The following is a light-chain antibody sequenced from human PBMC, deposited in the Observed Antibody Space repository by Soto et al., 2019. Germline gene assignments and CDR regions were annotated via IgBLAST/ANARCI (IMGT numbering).Light chain of an antibody. V-gene: IGKV4-1*01. Sequence: DIVMTQSPDSLAVSLGERATINCKSSQSVLYSSNNKNYLAWYQQKPGQPPKLLIYWASTRESGVPDRFSGSGSGTDFTLTISSLHAQDVAVYYCQQYYSNPWSFGQGTKVEIK. CDR2: WAS. CDR1: QSVLYSSNNKNY. CDR3: QQYYSNPWS. J-gene: IGKJ1*01.